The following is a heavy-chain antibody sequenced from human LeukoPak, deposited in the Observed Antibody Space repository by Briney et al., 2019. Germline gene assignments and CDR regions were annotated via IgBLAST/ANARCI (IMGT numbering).Heavy chain of an antibody. CDR2: ISYDGSNK. Sequence: GGSLRLSCAASGFTFSSYAMHWVRQAPGKGLEWVAVISYDGSNKYYADSVKGRFTISRDNSKNTLYLQMNSLRAEDTAVYYCAKDFMGRLDYWGQGTQVTVSS. CDR3: AKDFMGRLDY. CDR1: GFTFSSYA. D-gene: IGHD3-10*01. J-gene: IGHJ4*02. V-gene: IGHV3-30-3*01.